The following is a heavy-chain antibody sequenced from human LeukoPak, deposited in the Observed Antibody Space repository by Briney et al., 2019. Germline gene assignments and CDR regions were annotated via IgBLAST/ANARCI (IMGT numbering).Heavy chain of an antibody. V-gene: IGHV1-8*01. D-gene: IGHD3/OR15-3a*01. CDR1: GYTFTSYD. CDR3: ARALSWTTESYYYMDV. Sequence: ASVKVSCKASGYTFTSYDINWVRQATGQGLEWMGWMNPNSGNTGYAQKFQGRVTMTKNTSITTAYMELNSLISEDTAVYYCARALSWTTESYYYMDVWGEGTTVTVSS. J-gene: IGHJ6*03. CDR2: MNPNSGNT.